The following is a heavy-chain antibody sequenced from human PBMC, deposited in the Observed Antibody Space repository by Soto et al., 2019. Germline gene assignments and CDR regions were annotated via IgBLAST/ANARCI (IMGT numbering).Heavy chain of an antibody. CDR3: ARDNSWEDYYGSGSYYKVSYWFDP. CDR1: GGSISSGDYY. J-gene: IGHJ5*02. Sequence: SETLSLTCTVSGGSISSGDYYWSWIRQPPGKGVEWIGYIYYSGSTYYNPSLKSRVTISVDTSKNQFSLKLSSVTAADTAVYYCARDNSWEDYYGSGSYYKVSYWFDPWGQGTLVTVSS. CDR2: IYYSGST. V-gene: IGHV4-30-4*01. D-gene: IGHD3-10*01.